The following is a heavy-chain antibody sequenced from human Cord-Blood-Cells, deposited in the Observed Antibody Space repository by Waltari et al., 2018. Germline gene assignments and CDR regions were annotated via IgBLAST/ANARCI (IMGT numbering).Heavy chain of an antibody. J-gene: IGHJ4*02. D-gene: IGHD4-17*01. CDR2: ISGSGGST. Sequence: EVQLLESGGGFVQPGGSLRLSCAASGCTFSSYAMSWVRRPPGKGLEGVSAISGSGGSTYYADSVKGRFTISRDNSKNTLYLQMNSLRAEDTAVYYCVKEGRTTVTTRGAFDYWGQGTLVTVSS. CDR1: GCTFSSYA. CDR3: VKEGRTTVTTRGAFDY. V-gene: IGHV3-23*01.